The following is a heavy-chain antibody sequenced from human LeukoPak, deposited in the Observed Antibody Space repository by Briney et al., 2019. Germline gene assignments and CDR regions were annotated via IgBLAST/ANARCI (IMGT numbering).Heavy chain of an antibody. J-gene: IGHJ4*02. CDR2: TNSDGSTT. V-gene: IGHV3-74*01. Sequence: PGGSLRLSCAAPGFTFSSYWMHWVRQAPGKGLVWVSGTNSDGSTTAYADSVKGRSTISRDNAKKTLYLQMNSLRAEDTAVYYCATNIAGPTLDYWGQGTLVTVSS. CDR3: ATNIAGPTLDY. CDR1: GFTFSSYW. D-gene: IGHD1-26*01.